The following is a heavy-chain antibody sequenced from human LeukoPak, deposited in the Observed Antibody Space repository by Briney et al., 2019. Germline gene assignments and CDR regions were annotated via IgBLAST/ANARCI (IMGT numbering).Heavy chain of an antibody. Sequence: PSEILSLTCIVSGGSISSSSYYWGWIRQPPGKGLECIRSLYYSGSPYYSPSLKRPVPISVDTSKNQFSLKLSSVTAADTAVYYCARLTTMVRGVPIDWGQGPLVTVSS. CDR1: GGSISSSSYY. J-gene: IGHJ4*02. V-gene: IGHV4-39*01. D-gene: IGHD3-10*01. CDR3: ARLTTMVRGVPID. CDR2: LYYSGSP.